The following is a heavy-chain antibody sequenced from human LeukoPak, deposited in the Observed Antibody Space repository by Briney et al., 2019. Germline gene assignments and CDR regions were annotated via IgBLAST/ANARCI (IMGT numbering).Heavy chain of an antibody. D-gene: IGHD6-13*01. Sequence: SETLSLTCTVSGGSISSYYWSWIRQPPGKGLEWIGYIYYSGSTNYNPSPKSRVTISVDTSKNQFSLKLSSVTAADTAVYYCARGSGGQQPWGVDYWGQGTLVTVSS. CDR1: GGSISSYY. J-gene: IGHJ4*02. CDR2: IYYSGST. V-gene: IGHV4-59*01. CDR3: ARGSGGQQPWGVDY.